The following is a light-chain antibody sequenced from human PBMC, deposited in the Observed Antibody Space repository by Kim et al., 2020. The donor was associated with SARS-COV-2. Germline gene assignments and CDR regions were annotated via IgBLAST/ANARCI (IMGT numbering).Light chain of an antibody. CDR3: QQYNNWPRT. J-gene: IGKJ1*01. V-gene: IGKV3-15*01. CDR1: QSVSTN. CDR2: GAS. Sequence: EIVMTQSPATLSVSPGERATLSCRASQSVSTNFAWYQQKPGQAPRLLIYGASTRATGIPGRFSGSGSGTEFTLTISSLQSEDFAVYYCQQYNNWPRTFGQGTKVDIK.